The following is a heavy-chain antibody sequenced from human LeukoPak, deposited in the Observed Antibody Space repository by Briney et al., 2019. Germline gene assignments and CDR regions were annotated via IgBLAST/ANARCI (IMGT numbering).Heavy chain of an antibody. CDR3: ARVEWELRANDY. CDR1: GFTFSSYA. CDR2: ISGSGGST. Sequence: PGGSLRLSCAASGFTFSSYAMSWVRQAPGKGLEWVSAISGSGGSTYYADSVKGRFTISRDNSKNTLYLQMNSLRAEDTAVYYCARVEWELRANDYWGQGTLVTVSS. J-gene: IGHJ4*02. V-gene: IGHV3-23*01. D-gene: IGHD1-26*01.